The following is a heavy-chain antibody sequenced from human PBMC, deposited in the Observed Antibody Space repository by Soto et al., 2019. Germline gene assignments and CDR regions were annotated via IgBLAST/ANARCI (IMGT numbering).Heavy chain of an antibody. CDR2: IYYSGST. D-gene: IGHD1-26*01. V-gene: IGHV4-59*01. Sequence: AETLSLSCTVTGGSISSYYWSWIRQPPGKGLEWIGYIYYSGSTNYNPSLKSRVTISVDTSKNQFSLKLSSVTAADTAVYYCARGYSGSYFGNFDYWGQGTLVTVSS. J-gene: IGHJ4*02. CDR3: ARGYSGSYFGNFDY. CDR1: GGSISSYY.